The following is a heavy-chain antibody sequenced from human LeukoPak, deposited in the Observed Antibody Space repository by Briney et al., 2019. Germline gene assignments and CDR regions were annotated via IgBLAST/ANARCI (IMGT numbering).Heavy chain of an antibody. V-gene: IGHV3-11*01. CDR3: AREEADYSSGWYRDSFYGMDV. J-gene: IGHJ6*02. CDR1: GLTFSDYY. CDR2: ISSSGSTI. D-gene: IGHD6-19*01. Sequence: GGSLRLSCAASGLTFSDYYMSWIRQAPGKGLEWVSYISSSGSTIYYADSVKGRFTISRDNAKNSLYLQMNSLRAEDTAVYYCAREEADYSSGWYRDSFYGMDVWGQGTTVTVSS.